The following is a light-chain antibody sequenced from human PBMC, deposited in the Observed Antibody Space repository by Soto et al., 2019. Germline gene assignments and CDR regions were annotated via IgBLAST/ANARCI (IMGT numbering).Light chain of an antibody. J-gene: IGKJ1*01. CDR2: GAS. Sequence: EIVLTQSPGTLSLSPGERATLSCRASQSVSSSYLAWYQQKPGQAPRLLIYGASTRATGIPARFSASGYGTEFTLTISSLKSEDFAVYYCQQDNNWPEMFGQGTKX. V-gene: IGKV3-15*01. CDR3: QQDNNWPEM. CDR1: QSVSSSY.